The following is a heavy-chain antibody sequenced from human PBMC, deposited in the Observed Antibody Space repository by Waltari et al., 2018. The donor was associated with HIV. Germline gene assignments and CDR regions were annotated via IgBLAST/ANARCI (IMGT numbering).Heavy chain of an antibody. V-gene: IGHV3-23*01. D-gene: IGHD2-2*01. Sequence: EVQLLESGGGLVQPGGSLRLSCAASGFTFSNYAMSWVRQAPGKGLEWVSAISGRGGSTYYADSVKGRFTISRDNSKNTLYLQMNSLRAEDTAVYYCAQGCSTSCYAFDYWGQGTLVTVSS. J-gene: IGHJ4*02. CDR3: AQGCSTSCYAFDY. CDR2: ISGRGGST. CDR1: GFTFSNYA.